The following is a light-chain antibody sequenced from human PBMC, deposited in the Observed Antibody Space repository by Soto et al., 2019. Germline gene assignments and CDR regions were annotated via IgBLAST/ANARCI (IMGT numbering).Light chain of an antibody. CDR1: QSVSSSY. CDR3: QQYGDSPRT. CDR2: GAS. Sequence: TLSLSPGERATLSCRASQSVSSSYLAWYQQKPGQAPRLLIYGASSRATGIPDRFSGSGSGTDFTLTISRLEPEDFAVYYCQQYGDSPRTFGQGTKVDIK. J-gene: IGKJ1*01. V-gene: IGKV3-20*01.